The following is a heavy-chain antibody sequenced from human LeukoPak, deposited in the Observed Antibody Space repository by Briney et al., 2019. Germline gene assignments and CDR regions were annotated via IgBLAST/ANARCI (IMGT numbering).Heavy chain of an antibody. Sequence: GGSLRLSCAASGFTFSTYAMSWVRQAPGKGLEWVSAISGTTYYADSVKGRFTIFRDNSKNTLYLQMNSLRAEDTAVYYCAKGSYYYDSSGYYIFDYWGQGTLVTVSS. CDR2: ISGTT. CDR3: AKGSYYYDSSGYYIFDY. V-gene: IGHV3-23*01. J-gene: IGHJ4*02. D-gene: IGHD3-22*01. CDR1: GFTFSTYA.